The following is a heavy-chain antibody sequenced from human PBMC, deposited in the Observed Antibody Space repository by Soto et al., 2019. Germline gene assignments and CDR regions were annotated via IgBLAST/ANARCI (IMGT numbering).Heavy chain of an antibody. CDR2: IIPIFDTA. Sequence: QVQLVQSGAEVKKPGSSVKVSCKASGGTFSSYAISWVRQAPGQGLEWMGGIIPIFDTANYAQKFQGRVTITADKSTSTSYMEMRSLRSEDTAVYYCASAVAGSRYFDLWGRGTLVTVSS. J-gene: IGHJ2*01. D-gene: IGHD6-19*01. CDR1: GGTFSSYA. V-gene: IGHV1-69*14. CDR3: ASAVAGSRYFDL.